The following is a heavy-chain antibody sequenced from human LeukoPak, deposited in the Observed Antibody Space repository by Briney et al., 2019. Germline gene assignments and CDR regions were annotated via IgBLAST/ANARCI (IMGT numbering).Heavy chain of an antibody. J-gene: IGHJ4*02. CDR1: KDTFTTYD. Sequence: ASVKVSCKASKDTFTTYDVNWVRQATGLGLKWMGWMNPNSGNTGYAQKFQGRVTMTMNSSISTAYMELTSLTSEDTAVYYCARSTMGARRRYDYWGQGTLVTVSS. CDR2: MNPNSGNT. V-gene: IGHV1-8*01. CDR3: ARSTMGARRRYDY. D-gene: IGHD1-26*01.